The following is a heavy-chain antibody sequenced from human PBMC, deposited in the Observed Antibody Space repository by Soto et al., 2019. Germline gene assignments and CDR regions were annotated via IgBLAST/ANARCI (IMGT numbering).Heavy chain of an antibody. V-gene: IGHV4-34*01. CDR1: EGCCSGYY. CDR3: ARRAGDYETDYYYYYMDV. Sequence: ASLTLSVTCGVEEGCCSGYYWSRIRQHTGKGLEWIGEINHSGSTNYNPSLESRVTISVDTSKNQFSLKLSSVTAADTAVYYCARRAGDYETDYYYYYMDVWGKGTTVTVSS. D-gene: IGHD3-16*01. CDR2: INHSGST. J-gene: IGHJ6*03.